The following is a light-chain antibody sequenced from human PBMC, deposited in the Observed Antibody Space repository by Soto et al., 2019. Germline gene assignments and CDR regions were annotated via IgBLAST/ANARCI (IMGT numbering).Light chain of an antibody. Sequence: QSALTQPRSVSGSPGQSVTISCTGVIYNYVSWYQQHPGKVPKLMIHDASRLPSGVPDRFSGSKSGDTASLTISGLQAEDEADYYCCSYAGNFILVFGGGTKVTVL. V-gene: IGLV2-11*01. CDR2: DAS. CDR3: CSYAGNFILV. CDR1: VIYNY. J-gene: IGLJ3*02.